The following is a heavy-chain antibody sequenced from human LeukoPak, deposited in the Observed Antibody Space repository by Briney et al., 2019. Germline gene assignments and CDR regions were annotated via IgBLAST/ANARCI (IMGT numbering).Heavy chain of an antibody. CDR1: GFTFSSYA. Sequence: GGSLRLSCAASGFTFSSYAMSWVRQAPGKGLEWVWAISGSGGSTYYADSVKGRFTISRDNSKNTLYLQMNSLRAEDTAVYYCAKDPYDFWSGYHFDYWGQGTLVTVSS. D-gene: IGHD3-3*01. J-gene: IGHJ4*02. V-gene: IGHV3-23*01. CDR3: AKDPYDFWSGYHFDY. CDR2: ISGSGGST.